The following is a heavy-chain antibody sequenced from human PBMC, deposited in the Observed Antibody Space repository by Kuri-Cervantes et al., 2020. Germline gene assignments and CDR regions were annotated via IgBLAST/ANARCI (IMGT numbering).Heavy chain of an antibody. V-gene: IGHV3-23*01. CDR2: ISDSGGST. CDR1: GFTFSSYA. D-gene: IGHD1-26*01. Sequence: GGSLRLSCAASGFTFSSYAMSWVRQAPGKGLEWVSGISDSGGSTYYADSVKGRFTISRDNSKNTLYLQMNSLRAEDTAVYYCARGDSGSFTMAFDIWGQGTMVTVSS. CDR3: ARGDSGSFTMAFDI. J-gene: IGHJ3*02.